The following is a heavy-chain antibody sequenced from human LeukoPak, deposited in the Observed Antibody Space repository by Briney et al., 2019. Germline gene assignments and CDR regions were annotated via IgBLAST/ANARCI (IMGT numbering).Heavy chain of an antibody. Sequence: SETLSLTCTVSGGSISSYYWSWIRQPPGKGLEWIGYIYYSGSTNYNPSLKSRVTISVDTSKNQFSLKLSSVTAADTAVYYCARNGGSGSYYNKVDWYFDLWGRGTLVTVSS. CDR1: GGSISSYY. J-gene: IGHJ2*01. V-gene: IGHV4-59*01. CDR3: ARNGGSGSYYNKVDWYFDL. CDR2: IYYSGST. D-gene: IGHD3-10*01.